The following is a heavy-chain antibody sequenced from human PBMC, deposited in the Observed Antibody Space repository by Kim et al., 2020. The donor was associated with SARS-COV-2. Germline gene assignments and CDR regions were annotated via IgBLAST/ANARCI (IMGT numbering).Heavy chain of an antibody. V-gene: IGHV1-69*13. CDR2: IIPIFGTA. Sequence: SVKVSCKASGGTFSSYAISWVRQAPGQGLEWMGGIIPIFGTANYAQKFQGRVTITADESTSTAYMELSSLRSEDTAVYYCAYSGYDWYGMDVWGQGTTVTVSS. CDR1: GGTFSSYA. D-gene: IGHD5-12*01. J-gene: IGHJ6*02. CDR3: AYSGYDWYGMDV.